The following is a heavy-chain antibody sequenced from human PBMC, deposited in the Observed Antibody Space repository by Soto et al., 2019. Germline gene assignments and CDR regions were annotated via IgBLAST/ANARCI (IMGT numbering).Heavy chain of an antibody. J-gene: IGHJ2*01. CDR3: ARGNQRWLQLWYFDL. Sequence: QVQLVQSGAEVKKPGSSVKVSCKASGGTFSSYAISWVRPAPGQGLEWMGGIIPIFGTVNYAQKFQGRVTITADESTSTAYMELSSLRSEDTAVYYCARGNQRWLQLWYFDLWGRGTLVTVSS. V-gene: IGHV1-69*12. D-gene: IGHD5-12*01. CDR1: GGTFSSYA. CDR2: IIPIFGTV.